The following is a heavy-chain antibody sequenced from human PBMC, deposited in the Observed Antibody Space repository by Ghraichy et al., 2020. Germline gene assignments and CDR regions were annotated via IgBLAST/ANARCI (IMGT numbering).Heavy chain of an antibody. Sequence: ASVKVSCKASGYTFTGYYMHWVRQAAGQGLEWMGWINPNSGGTNYAQKFQGRVTMTRDTSISTAYMELSRLRSDDTAVYYCASAYGTTGTTFYVYDYWGQGTLVTVSS. CDR3: ASAYGTTGTTFYVYDY. CDR2: INPNSGGT. V-gene: IGHV1-2*02. CDR1: GYTFTGYY. D-gene: IGHD1-1*01. J-gene: IGHJ4*02.